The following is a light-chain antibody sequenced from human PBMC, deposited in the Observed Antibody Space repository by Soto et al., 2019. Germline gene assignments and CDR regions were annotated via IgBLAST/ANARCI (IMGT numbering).Light chain of an antibody. CDR3: MQALQSPLT. V-gene: IGKV2-28*01. CDR2: LGS. Sequence: DIVMTQSPLSLPVTPGEPASISCRSSQSLLHSNGYNYLDWYLQKPGQSPQLLIYLGSNRGSGVPDSFSGSGSGTDFTLKIRRVEAEDVGVYYCMQALQSPLTFGGGTKVEIK. J-gene: IGKJ4*01. CDR1: QSLLHSNGYNY.